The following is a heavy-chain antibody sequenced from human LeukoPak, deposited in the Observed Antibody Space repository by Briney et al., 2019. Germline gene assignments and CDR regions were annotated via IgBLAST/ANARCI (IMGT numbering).Heavy chain of an antibody. Sequence: GASVKVSCKASGYTFTGYYMHWGRQAPGQGLEWMGWINPNSGGTNYAQKFQGRVTMTRDTSISTAYMELSRLRSDDTAVYYCARDLAVAARTRLRGAVDYWGQGTLVTVSS. D-gene: IGHD6-19*01. V-gene: IGHV1-2*02. CDR1: GYTFTGYY. J-gene: IGHJ4*02. CDR2: INPNSGGT. CDR3: ARDLAVAARTRLRGAVDY.